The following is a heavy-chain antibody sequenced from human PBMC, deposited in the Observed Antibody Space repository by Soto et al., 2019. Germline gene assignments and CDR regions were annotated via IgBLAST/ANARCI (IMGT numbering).Heavy chain of an antibody. D-gene: IGHD3-3*01. Sequence: SETLSLTCTVSGGSISSSSYYWGWIRQPPGKGLEWIGSIYYSGSTYYNPSLKSRVTISVDTSKNQFSLKLSSVTAADTAVYYCARCYDFWSGYEYYFDYWGQGTLVTVSS. V-gene: IGHV4-39*01. CDR3: ARCYDFWSGYEYYFDY. CDR2: IYYSGST. J-gene: IGHJ4*02. CDR1: GGSISSSSYY.